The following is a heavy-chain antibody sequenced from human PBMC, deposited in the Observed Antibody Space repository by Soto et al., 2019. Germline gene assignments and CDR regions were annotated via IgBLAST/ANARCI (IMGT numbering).Heavy chain of an antibody. V-gene: IGHV1-69*13. CDR3: ARGFEVDSSGYYPRRDHYGMDV. CDR1: GGTFSSYA. J-gene: IGHJ6*02. D-gene: IGHD3-22*01. Sequence: VKVSCKASGGTFSSYAISWVRQAPGQGLEWMGGIIPIFGTANYAQKFQGRVTITADESTSTAYMELSSLRSEDTAVYYCARGFEVDSSGYYPRRDHYGMDVWGQGTTVTVSS. CDR2: IIPIFGTA.